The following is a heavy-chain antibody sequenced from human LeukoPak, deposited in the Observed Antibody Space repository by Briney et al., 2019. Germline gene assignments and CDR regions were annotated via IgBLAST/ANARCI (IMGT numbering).Heavy chain of an antibody. J-gene: IGHJ4*02. D-gene: IGHD2-15*01. CDR2: ISGSGGST. V-gene: IGHV3-23*01. Sequence: GGPLRLSCAAFGLTFSSYAMSWVRQSPGKALEWVSAISGSGGSTYSAHSVKGRFTISRDNSKNTLYLQMNSLRAEDTAVYYCAKCRGRSGGSCYPDYWGQGTLVSVSS. CDR1: GLTFSSYA. CDR3: AKCRGRSGGSCYPDY.